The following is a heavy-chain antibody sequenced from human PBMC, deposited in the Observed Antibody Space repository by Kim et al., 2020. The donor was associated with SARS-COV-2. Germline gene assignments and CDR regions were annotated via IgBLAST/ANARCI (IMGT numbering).Heavy chain of an antibody. CDR3: ARHSSGWYSSRGAFDI. Sequence: GESLKISCKGSGYSFTSYWIGWVRQMPGKGLEWMGIIYPGDSDTRYSPSFQGQVTISADKSISTAYLQWSSLKASDTAMYYCARHSSGWYSSRGAFDIWGQVTMVTVSS. D-gene: IGHD6-19*01. CDR2: IYPGDSDT. CDR1: GYSFTSYW. J-gene: IGHJ3*02. V-gene: IGHV5-51*01.